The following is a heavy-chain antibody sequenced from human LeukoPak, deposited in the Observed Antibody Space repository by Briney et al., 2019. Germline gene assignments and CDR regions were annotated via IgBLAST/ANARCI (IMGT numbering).Heavy chain of an antibody. J-gene: IGHJ1*01. V-gene: IGHV3-23*01. D-gene: IGHD4-17*01. CDR2: ISGSGGST. CDR3: AKDNAVTTGYFQH. Sequence: GRSLRLSCAASGFTFSSYAMSWVRQAPGKGLEWVSAISGSGGSTYYADPVKGRFTISRDNSKNTLYLQMNSLRAEDTAVYYCAKDNAVTTGYFQHWGQGTLVTVSS. CDR1: GFTFSSYA.